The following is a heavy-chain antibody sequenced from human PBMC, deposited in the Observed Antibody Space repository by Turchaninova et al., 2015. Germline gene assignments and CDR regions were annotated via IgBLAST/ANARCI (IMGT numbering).Heavy chain of an antibody. CDR3: ARDVRLTTVTTDY. J-gene: IGHJ4*02. V-gene: IGHV3-53*01. CDR2: NYRDGST. Sequence: EVQLVESGGGLMQPGGSLRLSCAGSGFTGGSTDMRWVRQAQGKGMGWVSVNYRDGSTYYADSVKGRLINSRDNSNNTLYLQMNSLRAEDTAVYYCARDVRLTTVTTDYWGQGTLVTVSS. CDR1: GFTGGSTD. D-gene: IGHD4-11*01.